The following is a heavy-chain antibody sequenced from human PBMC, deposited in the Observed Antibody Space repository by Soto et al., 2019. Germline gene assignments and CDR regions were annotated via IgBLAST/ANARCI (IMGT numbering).Heavy chain of an antibody. D-gene: IGHD6-13*01. CDR1: GYTFTSYA. CDR2: INAGNGNT. Sequence: QVQLVQSGAEEKKPGASVKVSCKASGYTFTSYAMHWVRQAPGQRLEWMGWINAGNGNTKYSQKFQGRVTITRETSARTAYMELSSPRSEDTPVYYCARDGGIASAGLNWFAPWGQGTLVTVSS. J-gene: IGHJ5*02. V-gene: IGHV1-3*05. CDR3: ARDGGIASAGLNWFAP.